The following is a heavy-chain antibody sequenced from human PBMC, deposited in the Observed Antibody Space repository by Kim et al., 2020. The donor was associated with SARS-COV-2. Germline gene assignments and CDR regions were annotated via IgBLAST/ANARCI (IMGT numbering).Heavy chain of an antibody. Sequence: ASVKVSCKASGYTFTSYGSSWVRQAPGQGLEWMGWISAYNGNTNYAQKLQGRVTMTTDTSTSTAYMELRSLRSDDTAVYYCASNEPEGSYYYYYGMDVWGQGTTVTVSS. CDR1: GYTFTSYG. V-gene: IGHV1-18*01. CDR2: ISAYNGNT. CDR3: ASNEPEGSYYYYYGMDV. J-gene: IGHJ6*02. D-gene: IGHD2-8*01.